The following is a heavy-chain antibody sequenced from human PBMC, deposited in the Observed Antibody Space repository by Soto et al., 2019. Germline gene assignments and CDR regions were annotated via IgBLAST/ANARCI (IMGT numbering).Heavy chain of an antibody. Sequence: ASVKVSCKASGYTFTSYYMHWVRQAPGQGLEWMGIINPSGGSTSYAQKFQGRVTMTRDTSTSTVYMELSGLRAEDTAVYYCAREEVVVTATYYYCYGMDVWGQGTTVTVS. CDR1: GYTFTSYY. V-gene: IGHV1-46*01. D-gene: IGHD2-21*02. CDR2: INPSGGST. CDR3: AREEVVVTATYYYCYGMDV. J-gene: IGHJ6*02.